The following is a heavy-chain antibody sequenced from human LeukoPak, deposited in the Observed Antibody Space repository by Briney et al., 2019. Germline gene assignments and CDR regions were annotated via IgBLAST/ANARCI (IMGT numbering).Heavy chain of an antibody. CDR3: ARGSPSMVVPAAIWD. D-gene: IGHD2-2*02. CDR1: GFTFSSYA. Sequence: GGSLRLSCAASGFTFSSYAMHWVRQAPGKGLEWVAVISYDGSNKYYADSVKGRFTISRDNPKNTLYLQMNSLRAEDTAVYYCARGSPSMVVPAAIWDWGQGTLVTVSS. CDR2: ISYDGSNK. J-gene: IGHJ4*02. V-gene: IGHV3-30-3*01.